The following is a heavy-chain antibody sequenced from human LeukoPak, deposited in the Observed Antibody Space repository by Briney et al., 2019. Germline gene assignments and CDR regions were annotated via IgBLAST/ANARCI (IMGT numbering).Heavy chain of an antibody. V-gene: IGHV3-7*01. Sequence: PGGSLRVSCAASGFTFSSYSMNWVRQAPGKGLEWVANIKPDGSEEYYVASVRGRLTISREDTKNSLYLQMNPLRAEDTAVYYCAKDWGAEQLVFDCWGLGNLVTVSS. CDR1: GFTFSSYS. J-gene: IGHJ4*02. D-gene: IGHD6-6*01. CDR2: IKPDGSEE. CDR3: AKDWGAEQLVFDC.